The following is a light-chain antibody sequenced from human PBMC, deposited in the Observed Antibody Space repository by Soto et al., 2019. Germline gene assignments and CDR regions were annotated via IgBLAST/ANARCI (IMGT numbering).Light chain of an antibody. CDR3: QEWNSSTEV. CDR2: QDS. V-gene: IGLV3-1*01. CDR1: KLGDKY. Sequence: SYELTQPPSVSVSPGQTASITCSGDKLGDKYACWYQQKPGQSPVLVIYQDSKRPSGITERFSGSNSRNTATLTIRGTQAMDEADYYCQEWNSSTEVFGTGTKVTVL. J-gene: IGLJ1*01.